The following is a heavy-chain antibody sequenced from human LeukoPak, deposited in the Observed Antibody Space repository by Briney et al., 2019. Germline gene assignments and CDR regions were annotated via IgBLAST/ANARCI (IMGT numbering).Heavy chain of an antibody. CDR2: IYYSGST. CDR1: GGSISSSSYY. CDR3: ARKATVTTGIDI. J-gene: IGHJ3*02. Sequence: PSETPSLTCTVSGGSISSSSYYWGWIRQPPGKGLEWIGSIYYSGSTYYNPSLKSRVTISVDTSKNQFSLKLSSVTAADTAVYYCARKATVTTGIDIWGQGTMVTVSS. D-gene: IGHD4-17*01. V-gene: IGHV4-39*01.